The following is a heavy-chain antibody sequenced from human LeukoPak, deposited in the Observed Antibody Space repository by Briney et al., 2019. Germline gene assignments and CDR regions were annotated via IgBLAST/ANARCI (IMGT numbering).Heavy chain of an antibody. CDR1: GGSISSSSYY. V-gene: IGHV4-39*01. D-gene: IGHD3-22*01. Sequence: PSQTLSLTCTVSGGSISSSSYYWGWIRQPPGKGLEWIGSIYYTRSTYYNPSLKSRVTISVDTSKNQFSLKLTSVTAADTAVYYCARGVTMIVVVIHDWYFDLWGRGTLVTVSS. J-gene: IGHJ2*01. CDR2: IYYTRST. CDR3: ARGVTMIVVVIHDWYFDL.